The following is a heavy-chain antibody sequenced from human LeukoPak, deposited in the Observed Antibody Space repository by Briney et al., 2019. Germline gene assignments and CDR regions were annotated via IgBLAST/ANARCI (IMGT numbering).Heavy chain of an antibody. CDR3: AKGPHSSGWYNYFDY. Sequence: PGGSLRLSCAASGLTVSSNYMSWVRQAPGKGLEWVSVIYSGGSTYYADSVKGRFTISRDNSKNTLYLQMNSLRAEDTAVYYCAKGPHSSGWYNYFDYWGQGTLVTVSS. CDR1: GLTVSSNY. V-gene: IGHV3-53*01. D-gene: IGHD6-19*01. CDR2: IYSGGST. J-gene: IGHJ4*02.